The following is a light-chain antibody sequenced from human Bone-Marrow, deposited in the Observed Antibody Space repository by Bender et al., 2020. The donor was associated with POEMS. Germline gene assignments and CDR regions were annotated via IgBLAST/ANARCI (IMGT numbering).Light chain of an antibody. CDR2: EAT. CDR3: SSYTTSDTLV. Sequence: QSALTQPPSASGSPGQSVTMSCTGTSSDIGVHNYVSWYQQHPGKAPKVVIYEATKRPSGVPNRFSGSKSGNTASLTVSGLQAEDEAYYYCSSYTTSDTLVFGGGTRLPVL. V-gene: IGLV2-8*01. J-gene: IGLJ2*01. CDR1: SSDIGVHNY.